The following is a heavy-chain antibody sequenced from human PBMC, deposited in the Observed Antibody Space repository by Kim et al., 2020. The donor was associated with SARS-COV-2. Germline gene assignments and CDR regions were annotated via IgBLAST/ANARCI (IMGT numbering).Heavy chain of an antibody. CDR1: GFIFSDYW. J-gene: IGHJ4*02. CDR3: TRARRSSSYHPFDY. Sequence: GWSLRLSCAASGFIFSDYWMSWVRQAPGKGLEWVANIKQDGSEKNDVDSVKGRFTISRDNGKNSLYLQMNSLRAEDTAVYYCTRARRSSSYHPFDYWGQGNLVTVSS. D-gene: IGHD2-2*01. V-gene: IGHV3-7*01. CDR2: IKQDGSEK.